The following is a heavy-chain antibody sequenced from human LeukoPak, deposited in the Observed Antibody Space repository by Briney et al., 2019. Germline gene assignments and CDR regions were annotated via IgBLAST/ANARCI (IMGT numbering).Heavy chain of an antibody. CDR2: ISGSGGST. Sequence: GASLRLSCAASGFTFSSYAMSWVRQAPGKGLEWVSAISGSGGSTYYADSVKGRFTISRDNSKNTLYLQMNSLRAEDTAVYYCAKGARYYDFWGGPPHYYYGMDVWGQGTTVTVSS. J-gene: IGHJ6*02. CDR3: AKGARYYDFWGGPPHYYYGMDV. V-gene: IGHV3-23*01. D-gene: IGHD3-3*01. CDR1: GFTFSSYA.